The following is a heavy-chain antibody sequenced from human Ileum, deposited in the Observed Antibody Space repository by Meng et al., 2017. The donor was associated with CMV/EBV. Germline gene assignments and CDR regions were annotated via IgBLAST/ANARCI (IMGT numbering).Heavy chain of an antibody. D-gene: IGHD3-22*01. CDR3: ARGESRGYYYFDY. CDR2: ISPSGNI. J-gene: IGHJ4*02. V-gene: IGHV4-4*07. CDR1: GDSISNYF. Sequence: QGHLQASGPGLVRPSETLSLTCTVSGDSISNYFWSWIRQPAWKKLEWIGRISPSGNINYIPSLKGRVTMSLDTSNNQIFLNLTSVIAADTALYYCARGESRGYYYFDYWGQGILVTVSS.